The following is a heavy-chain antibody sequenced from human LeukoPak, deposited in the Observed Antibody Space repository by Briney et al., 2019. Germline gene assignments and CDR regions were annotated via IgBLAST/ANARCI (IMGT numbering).Heavy chain of an antibody. J-gene: IGHJ6*03. CDR3: ASRPRSRYREPMDV. CDR2: IYYSGST. CDR1: GGAISSSNYF. V-gene: IGHV4-39*07. Sequence: SETLSLTCTVSGGAISSSNYFWGWIRQPPGKGLEWIGSIYYSGSTYYNPSLKSRVTISVDTSKNQFSLKLSSVTAADTAVYYCASRPRSRYREPMDVWGKGTTVTISS. D-gene: IGHD1-26*01.